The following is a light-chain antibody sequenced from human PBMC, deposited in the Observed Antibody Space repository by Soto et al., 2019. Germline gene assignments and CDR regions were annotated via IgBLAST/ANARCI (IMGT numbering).Light chain of an antibody. V-gene: IGLV4-60*03. CDR1: IGHSSHT. CDR3: ETWDTNTWV. J-gene: IGLJ3*02. Sequence: QPVLTQSSSASASLGSSVKLTCTLSIGHSSHTIAWHQQQPGKAPRFLMKVEGDGTYNRGSGLPDRFSGSSSGADRYLTISNLQSEDEADYHCETWDTNTWVFGGVTKLTVL. CDR2: VEGDGTY.